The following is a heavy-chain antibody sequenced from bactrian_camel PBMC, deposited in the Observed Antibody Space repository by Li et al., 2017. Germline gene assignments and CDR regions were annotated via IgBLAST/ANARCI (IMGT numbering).Heavy chain of an antibody. Sequence: VQLVESGGGSVQAGGSVTLSCVASGFTKSGNYVAWIRQAPGKGREGVASIYTGTDRTYYADSVKGRFAIWQDNAKNTVYLQINYLRPEDTAVYYCARVRGVVAVSFVDYWGQGTQVTVS. CDR2: IYTGTDRT. CDR1: GFTKSGNY. D-gene: IGHD6*01. J-gene: IGHJ4*01. V-gene: IGHV3S40*01. CDR3: ARVRGVVAVSFVDY.